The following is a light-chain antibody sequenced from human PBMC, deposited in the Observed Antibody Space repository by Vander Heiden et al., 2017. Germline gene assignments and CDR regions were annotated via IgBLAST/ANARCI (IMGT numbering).Light chain of an antibody. Sequence: QSVLTQPPSVSGAPGQRVTISCTRDTSNIGTTYDVHWCHQLPGTAPNLLIFGYYKRPSGAPARVSVSSAGTAASLSITGLQAEDEAADFCQSYDSTISAALLFGGGTKLTVL. CDR3: QSYDSTISAALL. J-gene: IGLJ2*01. CDR2: GYY. V-gene: IGLV1-40*01. CDR1: TSNIGTTYD.